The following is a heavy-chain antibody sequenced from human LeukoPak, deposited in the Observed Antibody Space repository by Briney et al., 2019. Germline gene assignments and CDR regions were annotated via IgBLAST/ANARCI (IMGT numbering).Heavy chain of an antibody. V-gene: IGHV3-23*01. CDR3: GKTTTGYSSGQKPAWPVDY. CDR1: GFTFGSYA. D-gene: IGHD6-19*01. J-gene: IGHJ4*02. CDR2: IFGSGGIA. Sequence: GGSLRLSCEASGFTFGSYAMYWVRQAPGKGLEWVAGIFGSGGIAHYADSAKGRFTISRDNSKNTVYLQINSLRAEDTAVYYCGKTTTGYSSGQKPAWPVDYWGQGTLVTVSS.